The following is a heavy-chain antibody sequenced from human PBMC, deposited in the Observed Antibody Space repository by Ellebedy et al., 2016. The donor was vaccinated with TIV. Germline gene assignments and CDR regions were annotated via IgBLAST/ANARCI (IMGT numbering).Heavy chain of an antibody. D-gene: IGHD4-17*01. Sequence: GGSLRLSCGASGFSFSSYWMSWVRQAPGKGLEWVANIRQDGSEKYYVDSVKGRFTISRDNAQNSLYLHLNSLRAEDTAMYYCATDGSYGDYLSPTHAFVIWGQGTMVTVSS. CDR3: ATDGSYGDYLSPTHAFVI. J-gene: IGHJ3*02. V-gene: IGHV3-7*01. CDR2: IRQDGSEK. CDR1: GFSFSSYW.